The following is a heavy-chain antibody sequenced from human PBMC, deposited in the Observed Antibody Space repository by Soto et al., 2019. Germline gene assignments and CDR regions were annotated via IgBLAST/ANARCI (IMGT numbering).Heavy chain of an antibody. CDR3: ARDVFSGGAGDY. J-gene: IGHJ4*02. Sequence: AGKVACKASVYTFTSYGISWVRQAPGQGLEWVGWISAYNGNTNYAQKLQGRVTMTTDTSTSTAYMELRSMRSDDTAVYYCARDVFSGGAGDYWGQGTLVTVSS. D-gene: IGHD2-15*01. CDR1: VYTFTSYG. CDR2: ISAYNGNT. V-gene: IGHV1-18*01.